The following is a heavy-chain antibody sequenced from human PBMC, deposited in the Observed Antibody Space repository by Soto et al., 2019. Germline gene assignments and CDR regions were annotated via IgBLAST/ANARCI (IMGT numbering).Heavy chain of an antibody. Sequence: GGSLRLSCAASGFTVSSNYMSWVRQAPGKGLEWVSVIYSGGSTYYADSVKGRFTISGHNSKNTLYLQMNSLRAEDTAVYYCARGGPIVATIGYWGQGTLVTVSS. D-gene: IGHD5-12*01. J-gene: IGHJ4*02. CDR3: ARGGPIVATIGY. V-gene: IGHV3-53*04. CDR1: GFTVSSNY. CDR2: IYSGGST.